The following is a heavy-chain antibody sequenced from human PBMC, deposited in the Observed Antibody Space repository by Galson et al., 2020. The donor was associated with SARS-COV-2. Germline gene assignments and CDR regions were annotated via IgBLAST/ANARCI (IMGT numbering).Heavy chain of an antibody. CDR3: AKDRGYYSGLDAFDF. V-gene: IGHV3-23*01. CDR2: IGPSGGTT. D-gene: IGHD3-22*01. J-gene: IGHJ3*01. Sequence: GGSLRLSCAASDFSFATYTMSWVREAPGKGLEWVSAIGPSGGTTHYADSVKGRFTISRDNSKNTLYLQMNGLRAEDTALYYCAKDRGYYSGLDAFDFWGQGTMVTVSS. CDR1: DFSFATYT.